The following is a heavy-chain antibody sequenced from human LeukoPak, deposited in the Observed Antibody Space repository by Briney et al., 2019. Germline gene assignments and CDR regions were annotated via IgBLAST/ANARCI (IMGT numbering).Heavy chain of an antibody. CDR1: GGSFSGYY. D-gene: IGHD3-10*01. CDR3: ARGHGGDYYGSGSYDYYFDY. Sequence: PSETLSLTCAVYGGSFSGYYWSWIRQPPGKGLEWIGEINHSGSTNYNSSLKSRVTISVDTSKNQFSLKLSSVTAADTAVYYCARGHGGDYYGSGSYDYYFDYWGQGTLVTVSS. V-gene: IGHV4-34*01. J-gene: IGHJ4*02. CDR2: INHSGST.